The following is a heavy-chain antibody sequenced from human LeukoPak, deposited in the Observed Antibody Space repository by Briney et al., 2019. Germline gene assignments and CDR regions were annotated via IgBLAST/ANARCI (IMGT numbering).Heavy chain of an antibody. CDR1: GFTFSTFW. CDR2: IKQDGSEK. D-gene: IGHD3-22*01. CDR3: AKGFSVEFSSGQG. Sequence: GGSLRLSCAASGFTFSTFWMSWVRQAPGKGLEYVANIKQDGSEKNYVDSVKGRFTISRDNAKNSLYLQMSSLRAEDTAVYYCAKGFSVEFSSGQGGGQGTLVTVSS. V-gene: IGHV3-7*01. J-gene: IGHJ4*02.